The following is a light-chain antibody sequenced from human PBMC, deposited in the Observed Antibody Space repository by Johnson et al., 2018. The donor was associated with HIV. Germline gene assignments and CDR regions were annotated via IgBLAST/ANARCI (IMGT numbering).Light chain of an antibody. Sequence: HSVLTQPPSVSAAPGQKVTISCSGSSSNIGNNYVSWYQQFPGAAPKLLIYEDNKRPSGIPDRFSGSKSGPSATLGITALQTGDEADYYCGTWDSSLGVDRFGTGTKVTVL. CDR2: EDN. V-gene: IGLV1-51*02. J-gene: IGLJ1*01. CDR1: SSNIGNNY. CDR3: GTWDSSLGVDR.